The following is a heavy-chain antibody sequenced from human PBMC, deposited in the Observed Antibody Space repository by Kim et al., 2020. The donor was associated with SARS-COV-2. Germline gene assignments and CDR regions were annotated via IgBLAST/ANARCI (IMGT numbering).Heavy chain of an antibody. Sequence: GGSLRLSCAASGFTVSSNYMSWVRQAPGKGLEWVSVIYSGGSTYYADSVKGRFTISRDNSKNTLYLQMNSLRAEDTAVYYCARDPVGWPGDAFDIWGQGTMVTVSS. CDR2: IYSGGST. CDR1: GFTVSSNY. D-gene: IGHD2-15*01. V-gene: IGHV3-53*01. CDR3: ARDPVGWPGDAFDI. J-gene: IGHJ3*02.